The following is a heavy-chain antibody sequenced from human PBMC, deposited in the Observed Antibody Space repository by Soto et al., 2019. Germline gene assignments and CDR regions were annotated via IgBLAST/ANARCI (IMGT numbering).Heavy chain of an antibody. CDR3: ARDNTYYYGSGSYGY. Sequence: QVQLVQSGAEVKKPGSSVKVSCKASGGTFSSYAISWVRQAPGQGLEWMGGFIPIFGTANYAQKFQGRVTIXEDASXXTAYMELSSLRSEDTAVYYCARDNTYYYGSGSYGYWGQGTLVTVSS. J-gene: IGHJ4*02. V-gene: IGHV1-69*12. CDR2: FIPIFGTA. CDR1: GGTFSSYA. D-gene: IGHD3-10*01.